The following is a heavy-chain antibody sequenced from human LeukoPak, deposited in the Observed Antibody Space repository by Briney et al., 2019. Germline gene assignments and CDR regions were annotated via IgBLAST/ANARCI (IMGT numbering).Heavy chain of an antibody. CDR3: ARSPPVTYNFDY. J-gene: IGHJ4*02. V-gene: IGHV4-30-2*01. CDR2: MYHSGST. D-gene: IGHD4-17*01. Sequence: SETLSLTCAVSGGSISSDGYSWSWIRQPPGRGLEWIGYMYHSGSTYYNPSLKSRVTMSVDRSKNQFSLKLTSVTAADTAVYYCARSPPVTYNFDYWGQGTLVTVSS. CDR1: GGSISSDGYS.